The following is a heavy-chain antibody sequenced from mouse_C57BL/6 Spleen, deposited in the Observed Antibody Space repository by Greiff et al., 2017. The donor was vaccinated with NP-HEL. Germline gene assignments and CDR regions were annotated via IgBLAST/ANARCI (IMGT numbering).Heavy chain of an antibody. D-gene: IGHD1-1*01. Sequence: EVQGVESGGGLVKPGGSLKLSCAASGFTFSSYAMSWVRQTPEKRLEWVATISDGGSYTYYPDNVKGRFTISRDNAKNNLYLQMSHLKSEDTAMYYCARDGGTVVATRYYAMDYWGQGTSVTVSS. CDR2: ISDGGSYT. V-gene: IGHV5-4*01. J-gene: IGHJ4*01. CDR3: ARDGGTVVATRYYAMDY. CDR1: GFTFSSYA.